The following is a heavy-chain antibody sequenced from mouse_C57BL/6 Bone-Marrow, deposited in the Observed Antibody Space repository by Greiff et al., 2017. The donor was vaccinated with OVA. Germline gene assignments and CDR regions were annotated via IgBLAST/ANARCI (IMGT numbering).Heavy chain of an antibody. D-gene: IGHD3-2*02. CDR3: ASGVSGYGFAY. CDR2: INPSSGYT. J-gene: IGHJ3*01. Sequence: QVQLQQSGAELARPGASVKMSCKASGYTFTSYTMHWVKQRPGQGLEWIGYINPSSGYTKYNQKFKDKATLTADKSSSTAYMQLSSLTSEDSAVYYCASGVSGYGFAYWGQGTLVTVSA. CDR1: GYTFTSYT. V-gene: IGHV1-4*01.